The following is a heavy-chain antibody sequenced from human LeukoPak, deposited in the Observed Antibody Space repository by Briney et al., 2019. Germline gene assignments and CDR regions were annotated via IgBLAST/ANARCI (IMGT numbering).Heavy chain of an antibody. J-gene: IGHJ4*02. CDR2: ISAYNGNT. CDR1: GGTFSSYA. CDR3: ARTITMVRGVILTDFDY. D-gene: IGHD3-10*01. V-gene: IGHV1-18*01. Sequence: ASVKVSCKASGGTFSSYAISWVRQAPGQGLEWMGWISAYNGNTNYAQKLQGRVTMTTDTSTSTAYMELRSLRSDDTAVYYCARTITMVRGVILTDFDYWGQGTLVTVSS.